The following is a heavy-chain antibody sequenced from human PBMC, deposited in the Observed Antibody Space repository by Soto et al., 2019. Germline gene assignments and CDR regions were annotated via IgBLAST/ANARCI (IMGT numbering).Heavy chain of an antibody. J-gene: IGHJ4*02. V-gene: IGHV3-53*04. CDR2: IYSGGST. D-gene: IGHD3-10*01. CDR3: ARDVYDSGSYYNVD. Sequence: EVKLVESGGGLVQPGGSLRLSCTASGFTVSNSYMSWVRQAPGKGLERVSVIYSGGSTYNADSVKGRFTISRHNSKNTLYLQMNSLGVEDTAVYYCARDVYDSGSYYNVDWGQGTLVTVSS. CDR1: GFTVSNSY.